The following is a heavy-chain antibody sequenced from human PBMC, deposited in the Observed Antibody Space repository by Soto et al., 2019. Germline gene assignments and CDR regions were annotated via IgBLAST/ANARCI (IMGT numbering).Heavy chain of an antibody. D-gene: IGHD5-12*01. CDR1: GFTFSSYA. CDR2: ISGSGGRT. V-gene: IGHV3-23*01. J-gene: IGHJ4*02. Sequence: PGGSLRLSCAASGFTFSSYAMSWVRQAPGKGLEWVSAISGSGGRTYYADSVKGRFTISRDNSKNTLYLQMNSLRAEDTAVYYCARGLYSGWHYFDYWGQGTLVTVSS. CDR3: ARGLYSGWHYFDY.